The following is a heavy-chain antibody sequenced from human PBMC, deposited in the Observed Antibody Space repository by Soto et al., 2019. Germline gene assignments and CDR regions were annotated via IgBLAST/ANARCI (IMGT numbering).Heavy chain of an antibody. D-gene: IGHD3-22*01. CDR3: ARKPVRDYYDSSGSFEP. J-gene: IGHJ5*02. CDR1: GGTFSSYA. Sequence: SVKVSCKASGGTFSSYAISWVRQAPGQGLEWMGGIIPIFGTANYAQKFQGRVTITADESTSTAYMELSSLRSEDTAVYYCARKPVRDYYDSSGSFEPWGQGTLVTVPS. V-gene: IGHV1-69*13. CDR2: IIPIFGTA.